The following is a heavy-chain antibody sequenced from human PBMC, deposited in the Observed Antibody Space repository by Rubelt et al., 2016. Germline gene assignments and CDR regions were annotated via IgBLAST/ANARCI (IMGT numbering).Heavy chain of an antibody. CDR1: GYSFTNYC. Sequence: VQSGAEVKKPGESLKISCKGSGYSFTNYCIGWVRQTPGKGQEWMGVIYPSDSDTRYSPSFQGQVTISADKSLNTAYLQWSSLKASDTAIYYCARQEEATDRLDSWGQGTLVTVSS. J-gene: IGHJ4*02. CDR3: ARQEEATDRLDS. V-gene: IGHV5-51*01. D-gene: IGHD1-26*01. CDR2: IYPSDSDT.